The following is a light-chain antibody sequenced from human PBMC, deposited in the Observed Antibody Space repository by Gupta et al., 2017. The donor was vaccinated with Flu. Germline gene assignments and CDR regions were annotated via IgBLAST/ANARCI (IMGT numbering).Light chain of an antibody. J-gene: IGLJ3*02. Sequence: QTVVTQEPSFSVSPGGTVTLTCGLSSGSVSTSYYPSWYQQTPGQSPRTLIYSTNTRSSGVPDRFSGSILGNKAALTITGAQEDEESDYYCVLYRGSGISVFGGGTKRTVL. CDR3: VLYRGSGISV. V-gene: IGLV8-61*01. CDR2: STN. CDR1: SGSVSTSYY.